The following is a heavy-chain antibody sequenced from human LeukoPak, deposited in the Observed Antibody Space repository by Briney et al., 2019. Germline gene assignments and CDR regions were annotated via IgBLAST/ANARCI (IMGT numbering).Heavy chain of an antibody. Sequence: GGPLKLSCPAFGFAFTTYSLNWFRQAQGKGREWVSSISRTSTYIYYPDSVKGRFTISRDNAKDSVYLQMNGLRADDTAVYYCASGPTSSLPRIYLDGDGYKRLLDQDASDVWGQGTMVTVSS. J-gene: IGHJ3*01. CDR3: ASGPTSSLPRIYLDGDGYKRLLDQDASDV. CDR1: GFAFTTYS. CDR2: ISRTSTYI. V-gene: IGHV3-21*01. D-gene: IGHD3/OR15-3a*01.